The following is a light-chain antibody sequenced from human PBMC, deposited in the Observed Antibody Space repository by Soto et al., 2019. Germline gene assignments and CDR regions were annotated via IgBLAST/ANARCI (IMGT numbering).Light chain of an antibody. Sequence: EIVMTQSPATLSVSPGESATLSCRASQSISSSKLAWYQQNPGQAPRLLMYGASNRATGIPARFSGSGSGTEFTLTISSLQSEDFAVYYCQQYDYWPRTSGQGTKVEIK. CDR1: QSISSS. CDR2: GAS. CDR3: QQYDYWPRT. V-gene: IGKV3-15*01. J-gene: IGKJ1*01.